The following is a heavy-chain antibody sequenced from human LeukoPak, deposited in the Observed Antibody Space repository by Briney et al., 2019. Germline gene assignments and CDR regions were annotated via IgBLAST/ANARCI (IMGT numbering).Heavy chain of an antibody. J-gene: IGHJ4*02. CDR3: ARVGAYLDY. CDR1: GGSISSYY. V-gene: IGHV4-59*01. D-gene: IGHD3-10*01. CDR2: IYYSGST. Sequence: SETLSLTCTVSGGSISSYYWSWIRQPPGKGLEWIGYIYYSGSTNYNPSLKSRVTISVDTSKNQSSLKLSSVTAADTAVYYCARVGAYLDYWGQGTLVTVSS.